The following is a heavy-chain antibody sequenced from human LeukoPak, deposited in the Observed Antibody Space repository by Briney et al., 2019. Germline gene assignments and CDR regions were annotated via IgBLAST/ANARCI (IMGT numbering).Heavy chain of an antibody. Sequence: GASVKVSRKASGYTFTSYGISWVRQAPGQGLEWMGWISAYNGNTNYAQKLQGRVTMTTDTSTSTAYMELRSLRSDDTAVYYCARDWGLYYYDSSGLGNWFDPWGQGTLVTVSS. CDR3: ARDWGLYYYDSSGLGNWFDP. CDR1: GYTFTSYG. CDR2: ISAYNGNT. D-gene: IGHD3-22*01. J-gene: IGHJ5*02. V-gene: IGHV1-18*01.